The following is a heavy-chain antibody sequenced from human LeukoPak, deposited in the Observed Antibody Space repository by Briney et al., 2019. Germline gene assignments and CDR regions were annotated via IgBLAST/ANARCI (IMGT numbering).Heavy chain of an antibody. CDR1: GGTFSSYA. V-gene: IGHV1-69*13. Sequence: ASVKVACKASGGTFSSYAISWVRQAPGQGLEWMGGIIPIFGTANYAQKFQGRVTITADESTSTAYMELSSLRSEDTAVYYCARVGYYYDSSGYPNWYHRANYYYYYAMDVWGQGTTVTVSS. CDR2: IIPIFGTA. J-gene: IGHJ6*02. CDR3: ARVGYYYDSSGYPNWYHRANYYYYYAMDV. D-gene: IGHD3-22*01.